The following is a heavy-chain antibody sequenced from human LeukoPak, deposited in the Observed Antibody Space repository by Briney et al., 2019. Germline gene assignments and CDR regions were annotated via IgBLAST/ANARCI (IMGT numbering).Heavy chain of an antibody. CDR3: AKDLNYYYYMDV. V-gene: IGHV3-23*01. Sequence: GGSLRLSCAASGFTFSAYEMNWVRQAPGKGLEWVSAISGSGGSTYYADSVKGRFTISRDNSKNTLYLQMNSLRAEDTAVYYCAKDLNYYYYMDVWGKGTTVTISS. CDR1: GFTFSAYE. CDR2: ISGSGGST. J-gene: IGHJ6*03.